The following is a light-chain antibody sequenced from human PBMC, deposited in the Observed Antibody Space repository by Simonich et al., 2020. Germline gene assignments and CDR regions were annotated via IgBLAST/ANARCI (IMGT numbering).Light chain of an antibody. V-gene: IGLV2-23*01. J-gene: IGLJ2*01. Sequence: QSALTQPASVSGSPGQSITISCTGTSRDVGGYNLVSWYQQHPGKAPKLIIYEGSKRPSGVSNRFSGSKSGNTASLTISGLQAEDEADYYCCSYAGSSTLVFGGGTKLTVL. CDR2: EGS. CDR3: CSYAGSSTLV. CDR1: SRDVGGYNL.